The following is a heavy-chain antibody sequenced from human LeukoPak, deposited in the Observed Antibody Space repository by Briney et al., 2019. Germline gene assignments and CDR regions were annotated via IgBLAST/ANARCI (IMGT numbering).Heavy chain of an antibody. Sequence: GGSLRLSCAASGXNFDDYGMSWVRQAPGMGLEWVSGINWNGGSTGYADSVKGRFTISRDNAKNSLYLQMNSLRAEDTALYYCARGYYYGSSGYSFFDYWGQGTLVTVSS. D-gene: IGHD3-22*01. CDR1: GXNFDDYG. J-gene: IGHJ4*02. CDR2: INWNGGST. V-gene: IGHV3-20*04. CDR3: ARGYYYGSSGYSFFDY.